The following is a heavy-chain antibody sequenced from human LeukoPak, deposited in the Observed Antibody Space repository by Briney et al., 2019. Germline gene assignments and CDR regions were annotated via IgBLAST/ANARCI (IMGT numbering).Heavy chain of an antibody. V-gene: IGHV1-18*04. CDR1: GYTFTSYG. CDR2: ISAYNGNT. J-gene: IGHJ4*02. D-gene: IGHD6-13*01. Sequence: ASVKVSCKASGYTFTSYGISWVRQAPGQGLEWMGWISAYNGNTNYAQKLQGGVTMTTDTSTSTAYMELRSLRSDDTAVYYCARDFGPPDIAAAGHFDYWGQGTLVTVSS. CDR3: ARDFGPPDIAAAGHFDY.